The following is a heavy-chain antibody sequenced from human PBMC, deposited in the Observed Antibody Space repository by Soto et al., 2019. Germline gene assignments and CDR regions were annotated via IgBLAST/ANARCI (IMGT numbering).Heavy chain of an antibody. J-gene: IGHJ4*02. CDR2: ISWNSGSI. V-gene: IGHV3-9*01. Sequence: GGSLRLSCAASGFTFDDYAMHWVRQAPGKGLEWVSGISWNSGSIGYADSVKGRFTISRDNAKNSLYLQMNSLRAEDTALYYCAKDILAARLNYFDYWGQGTLVTVSS. D-gene: IGHD6-6*01. CDR1: GFTFDDYA. CDR3: AKDILAARLNYFDY.